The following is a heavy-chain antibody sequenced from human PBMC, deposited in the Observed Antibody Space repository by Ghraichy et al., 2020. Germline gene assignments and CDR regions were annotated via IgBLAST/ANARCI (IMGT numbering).Heavy chain of an antibody. D-gene: IGHD3-10*01. Sequence: GGSLRLSCAASGFTFSSFGMDWVRQAPGKGLEWVAFIRFDGSNEYYAGSVKGRFTISRDNSNNTLYLQMNSLRPEDTDVYYCAKCVVRDNNWFDLWGQGTLVTVSS. V-gene: IGHV3-30*02. CDR2: IRFDGSNE. CDR3: AKCVVRDNNWFDL. CDR1: GFTFSSFG. J-gene: IGHJ5*02.